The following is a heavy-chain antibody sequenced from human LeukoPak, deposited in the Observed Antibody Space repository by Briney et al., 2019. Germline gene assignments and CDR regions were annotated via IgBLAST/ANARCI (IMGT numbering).Heavy chain of an antibody. D-gene: IGHD4-17*01. Sequence: AGGSLRLPCSASGFTFSSYAMHWVRQAPGKGLEYVSSISTDGGSTYYADSVKGRFTISRDNSKNTLYLQMSSLRGEDTAVYYCVKGGRQGDYAYDYWGQGALVTVSS. J-gene: IGHJ4*02. CDR3: VKGGRQGDYAYDY. CDR1: GFTFSSYA. V-gene: IGHV3-64D*06. CDR2: ISTDGGST.